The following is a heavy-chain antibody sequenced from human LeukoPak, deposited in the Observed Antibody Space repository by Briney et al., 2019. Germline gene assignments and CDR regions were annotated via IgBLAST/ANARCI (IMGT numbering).Heavy chain of an antibody. V-gene: IGHV1-2*02. Sequence: VASVKVSCKASGYTFTGYYMHWVRQAPGQGLEWMGWINPNSGGTNYAQKFQGRVTMTRDTSISTAYMELSRLRSDDTAVYYCAFGSGAPQQLAGDHWGQGTLVTVSS. D-gene: IGHD6-13*01. J-gene: IGHJ4*02. CDR3: AFGSGAPQQLAGDH. CDR1: GYTFTGYY. CDR2: INPNSGGT.